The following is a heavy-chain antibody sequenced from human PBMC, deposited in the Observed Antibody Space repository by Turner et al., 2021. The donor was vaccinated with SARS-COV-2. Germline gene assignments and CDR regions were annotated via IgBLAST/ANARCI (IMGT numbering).Heavy chain of an antibody. CDR2: INPNSGGT. V-gene: IGHV1-2*02. CDR1: GYTFTGYY. CDR3: AREGAPVSSSSRVWFDP. Sequence: QVQLVQSGAEVKKPGASVKVSCKASGYTFTGYYMHWVRRAPGQGLEWMGWINPNSGGTNYAQKFQGRVTMTRDTSISTAYMDLSRLRSDDTAVYYCAREGAPVSSSSRVWFDPWGQGTLVTVSS. J-gene: IGHJ5*02. D-gene: IGHD6-6*01.